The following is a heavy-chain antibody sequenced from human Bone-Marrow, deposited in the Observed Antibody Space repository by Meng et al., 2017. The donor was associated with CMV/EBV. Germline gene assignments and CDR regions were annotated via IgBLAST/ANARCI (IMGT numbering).Heavy chain of an antibody. Sequence: SETLSLTCTVSGGSISSSSYYWGWIRQPPGKGLEWIGSIYYSGSTYYNPSLKSRVTISVGTSKNQFSLKLSSVTAADTAVYYCARDRSWGDYGWFDPWGQGTLVTVSS. J-gene: IGHJ5*02. CDR3: ARDRSWGDYGWFDP. CDR1: GGSISSSSYY. D-gene: IGHD3-16*01. CDR2: IYYSGST. V-gene: IGHV4-39*02.